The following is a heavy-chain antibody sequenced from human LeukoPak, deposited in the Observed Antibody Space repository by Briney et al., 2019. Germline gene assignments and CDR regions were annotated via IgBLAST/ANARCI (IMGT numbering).Heavy chain of an antibody. Sequence: SETLSLTCTVSGGSISGYYWSWIRQPPGKGLEWIGYIYYSGSTNYNPSLKSRVTISVDTSKNQFSLKLSSVTAADTAVYYCASFLAEGLYGLYWGQGTLVTVSS. CDR3: ASFLAEGLYGLY. D-gene: IGHD3-3*01. CDR2: IYYSGST. V-gene: IGHV4-59*01. CDR1: GGSISGYY. J-gene: IGHJ4*02.